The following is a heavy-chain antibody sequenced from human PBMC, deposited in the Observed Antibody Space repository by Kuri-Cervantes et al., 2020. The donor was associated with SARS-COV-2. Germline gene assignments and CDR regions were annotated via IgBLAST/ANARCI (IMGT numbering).Heavy chain of an antibody. J-gene: IGHJ4*02. CDR3: GRNSEVAGAAAVDF. Sequence: SETLSLTCTVSGGSISSYYWSWIRQPPGKGLEWIGEINHSGSTNYNPSLKSRVTISVDTSKNQFSLKLSSVTAEDTALYYCGRNSEVAGAAAVDFWGQGTLVTVSS. CDR1: GGSISSYY. D-gene: IGHD6-19*01. V-gene: IGHV4-34*01. CDR2: INHSGST.